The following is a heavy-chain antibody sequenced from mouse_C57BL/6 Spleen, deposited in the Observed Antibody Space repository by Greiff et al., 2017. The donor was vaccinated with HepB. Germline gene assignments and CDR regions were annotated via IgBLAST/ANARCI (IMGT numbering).Heavy chain of an antibody. Sequence: EVQLQQSGPELVKPGASVKMSCKASGYTFTDYNMHWVKQSHGKSLEWIGYINPNNGGTSYNQKFKGNATLPVNKYSSTAYMELRSLTSEDSAVYYCARWGLAVVATDWYFDVWGTGTTVTVSS. CDR1: GYTFTDYN. V-gene: IGHV1-22*01. J-gene: IGHJ1*03. CDR3: ARWGLAVVATDWYFDV. CDR2: INPNNGGT. D-gene: IGHD1-1*01.